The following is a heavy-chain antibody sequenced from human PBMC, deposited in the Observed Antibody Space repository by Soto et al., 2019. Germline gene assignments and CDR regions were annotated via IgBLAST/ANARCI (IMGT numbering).Heavy chain of an antibody. J-gene: IGHJ3*02. CDR2: IIPMLGVR. Sequence: QVQLVQSGAEVKKPGSSVKVSCKDSGGTFSTYSMFWVRQAPGQGLEWMGRIIPMLGVRNYAQRFQDRVTMTADTSTATVHMELSSLRSEDTALYYCTIGSWSGAVFDIWGQGTMVTVSS. CDR3: TIGSWSGAVFDI. CDR1: GGTFSTYS. D-gene: IGHD6-19*01. V-gene: IGHV1-69*02.